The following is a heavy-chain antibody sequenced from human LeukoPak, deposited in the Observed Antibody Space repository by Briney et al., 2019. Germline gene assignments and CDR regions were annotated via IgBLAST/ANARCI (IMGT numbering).Heavy chain of an antibody. Sequence: PSETLSLTCAVYGGSFSGYYWSRIRQPPGKGLEWIGEINHSGSTNYNPSLKSRVTISVDTSKNQFSLKLSSVTAADTAVYYCARGGPWYYYDSSGYYGRWGQGTLVTVSS. V-gene: IGHV4-34*01. CDR3: ARGGPWYYYDSSGYYGR. CDR2: INHSGST. J-gene: IGHJ4*02. CDR1: GGSFSGYY. D-gene: IGHD3-22*01.